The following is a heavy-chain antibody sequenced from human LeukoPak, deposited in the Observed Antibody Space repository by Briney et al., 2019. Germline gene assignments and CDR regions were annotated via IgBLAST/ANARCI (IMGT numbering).Heavy chain of an antibody. CDR1: GFTFSSYS. V-gene: IGHV3-48*04. J-gene: IGHJ1*01. D-gene: IGHD3-10*01. CDR2: IGHTGSIT. CDR3: VRDGAVVTSGSYPWRYFQY. Sequence: GGSLRLSCAASGFTFSSYSMNWVRHAPGKGLEWVSYIGHTGSITDYADSVKGRFTVSRDNAKNSLYLQMNTLRAEDTAVYYCVRDGAVVTSGSYPWRYFQYWGLGTLVTVSS.